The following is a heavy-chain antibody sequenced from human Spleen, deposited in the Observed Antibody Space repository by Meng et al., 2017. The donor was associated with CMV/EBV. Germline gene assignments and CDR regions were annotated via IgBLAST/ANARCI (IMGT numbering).Heavy chain of an antibody. J-gene: IGHJ4*02. CDR2: IYYSGST. V-gene: IGHV4-30-4*08. Sequence: QVQLQESGPRLVKPSQTLSLTCTVSGGSISSGDYYWSWIRQPPGKGLEWIGYIYYSGSTYYNPSLKSRVTISVDTSKNQFSLKLSSVTAADTAVYYCASTYYDFWSGYYPRYYFDYWGQGTLVTVSS. CDR3: ASTYYDFWSGYYPRYYFDY. CDR1: GGSISSGDYY. D-gene: IGHD3-3*01.